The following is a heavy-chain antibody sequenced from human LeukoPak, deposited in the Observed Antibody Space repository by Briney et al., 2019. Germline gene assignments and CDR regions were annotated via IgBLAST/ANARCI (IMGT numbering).Heavy chain of an antibody. CDR2: IIPIFGTA. CDR3: AREDLGYCSSTSCYAPMDV. Sequence: ASVKVSCKAPGGTFSSYAISWVRQAPGQGLEWMGGIIPIFGTANYAQKFQGRVTITTDESTSTAYMELSSLRSEDTAVYYCAREDLGYCSSTSCYAPMDVWGKGTTVTVSS. J-gene: IGHJ6*03. D-gene: IGHD2-2*03. CDR1: GGTFSSYA. V-gene: IGHV1-69*05.